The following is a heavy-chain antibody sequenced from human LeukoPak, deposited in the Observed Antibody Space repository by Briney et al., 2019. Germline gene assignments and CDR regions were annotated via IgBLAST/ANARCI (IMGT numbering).Heavy chain of an antibody. CDR2: IYHSGST. Sequence: SETLSLTCTVSGGSISSYYWSWIRQPPGKGLEWIGSIYHSGSTYYYPSLKSRVTISLDTSNNQFSLKLTSVTAADTAVYYCARGAYCSGATCYRSYDYYYMDVWGRGTTVTVAS. V-gene: IGHV4-38-2*02. J-gene: IGHJ6*03. CDR3: ARGAYCSGATCYRSYDYYYMDV. CDR1: GGSISSYY. D-gene: IGHD2-15*01.